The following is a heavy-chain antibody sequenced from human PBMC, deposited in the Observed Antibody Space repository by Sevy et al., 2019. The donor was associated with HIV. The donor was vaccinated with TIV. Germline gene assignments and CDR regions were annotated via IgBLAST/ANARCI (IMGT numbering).Heavy chain of an antibody. CDR3: ARESLLWFGELPDYYYYGMDV. CDR1: GFTFSSYS. D-gene: IGHD3-10*01. V-gene: IGHV3-48*02. CDR2: ISSSSSTI. Sequence: GGSLRLSCAASGFTFSSYSMNWVRQAPGKGLEWVSYISSSSSTIYYADSVKGRFTISRDNAKNSLYLQMNRLRDEDTAVYYCARESLLWFGELPDYYYYGMDVWGQGTTVTVSS. J-gene: IGHJ6*02.